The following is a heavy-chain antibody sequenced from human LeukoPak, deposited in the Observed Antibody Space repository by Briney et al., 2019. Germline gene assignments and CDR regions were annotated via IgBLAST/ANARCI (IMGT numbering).Heavy chain of an antibody. V-gene: IGHV4-39*01. CDR3: ARLVVSSWYHEVLLGRDY. Sequence: SETLSLTYTVSGGSISSRPYCWGWIRQPPGKGLEWLGSFFYSGSTNYKPSLKSRVTISVDTSKNQFSLKLSSVTAADTAVYYCARLVVSSWYHEVLLGRDYWGQGTLVTVSS. CDR2: FFYSGST. D-gene: IGHD6-13*01. J-gene: IGHJ4*02. CDR1: GGSISSRPYC.